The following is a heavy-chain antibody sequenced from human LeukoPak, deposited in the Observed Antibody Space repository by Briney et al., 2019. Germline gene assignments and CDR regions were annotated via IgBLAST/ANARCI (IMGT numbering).Heavy chain of an antibody. Sequence: PGRSLRLSCAASGFTFDDCAMHWVRQAPGKGLEWVSGISWNSGSIGYADSVKGRFTISRDNAKNSLYLQMNSLRAEDTAVYYCARGIMVRGVIKGRYYGMDVWGQGTTVTVSS. CDR3: ARGIMVRGVIKGRYYGMDV. D-gene: IGHD3-10*01. CDR1: GFTFDDCA. J-gene: IGHJ6*02. CDR2: ISWNSGSI. V-gene: IGHV3-9*01.